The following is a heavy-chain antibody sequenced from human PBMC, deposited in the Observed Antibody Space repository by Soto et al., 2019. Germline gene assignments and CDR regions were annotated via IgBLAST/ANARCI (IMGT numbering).Heavy chain of an antibody. CDR1: GFTFSSYG. D-gene: IGHD2-2*01. V-gene: IGHV3-33*06. J-gene: IGHJ3*02. Sequence: PGGSLRLSCAASGFTFSSYGMHWVRQAPGKGLEWVAVIWYDGSNKYYADSVKGRFTISRHNSKNTLYLQMNSLRAEDTAVYYCAKVGRGYCSSTSCYGAFDIWGQGKMVPVS. CDR3: AKVGRGYCSSTSCYGAFDI. CDR2: IWYDGSNK.